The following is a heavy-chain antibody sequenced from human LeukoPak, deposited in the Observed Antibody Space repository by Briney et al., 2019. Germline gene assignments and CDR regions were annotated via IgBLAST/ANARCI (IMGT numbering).Heavy chain of an antibody. D-gene: IGHD4-23*01. J-gene: IGHJ4*02. V-gene: IGHV3-23*01. CDR3: AKDPLSYGGHYFDN. Sequence: GGSLRLSCAASGFIFSSYSMHWVRQAPGKGLEWVSSISGRSDGPYYADSVKGRFTTSRDNSKSTMYLQINNVRAEDAAVYYCAKDPLSYGGHYFDNWGQGTRVTLSS. CDR1: GFIFSSYS. CDR2: ISGRSDGP.